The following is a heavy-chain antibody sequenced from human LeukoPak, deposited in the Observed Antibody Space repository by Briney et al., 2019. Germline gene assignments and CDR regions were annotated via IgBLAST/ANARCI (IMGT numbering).Heavy chain of an antibody. J-gene: IGHJ5*02. CDR3: ASSWGSAIDL. Sequence: SGGSLRLSCAASGFTFSSYAMSWVRQSPGKGLEWVANIKQDGSEISYVDSVKGRFTVSTDNAKSSLYLQMNSLRVEDTAVYYCASSWGSAIDLWGQGTLVTVSS. CDR1: GFTFSSYA. V-gene: IGHV3-7*01. D-gene: IGHD2-21*01. CDR2: IKQDGSEI.